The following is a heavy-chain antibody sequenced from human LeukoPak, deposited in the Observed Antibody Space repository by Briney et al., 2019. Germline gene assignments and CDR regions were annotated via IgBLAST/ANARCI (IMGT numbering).Heavy chain of an antibody. CDR3: ARVEYCAMTSCYTGPLDY. CDR1: GFTFSDYA. D-gene: IGHD2-2*01. CDR2: ISSNGGST. V-gene: IGHV3-64*02. Sequence: PGGSLRLSCAASGFTFSDYAMHWVRQAPGKGLEYVSAISSNGGSTYYADSVQGRFTISRDNSKNTLDLQMGSLRGEDMAVYYCARVEYCAMTSCYTGPLDYWGQGTLVTVYS. J-gene: IGHJ4*02.